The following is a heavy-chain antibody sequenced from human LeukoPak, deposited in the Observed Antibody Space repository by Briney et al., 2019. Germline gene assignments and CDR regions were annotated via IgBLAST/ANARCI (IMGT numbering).Heavy chain of an antibody. V-gene: IGHV4-34*01. Sequence: SETLSLTCAVYGGSFSGYYWSWIRQPPGKGLEWIGEINHSGSTNYNPSLKSRVTISVDTSKNQFSLKLSSVTAADTAVYYCARLPHDAFDIWGQGTMVTVSS. CDR2: INHSGST. J-gene: IGHJ3*02. CDR3: ARLPHDAFDI. D-gene: IGHD1-14*01. CDR1: GGSFSGYY.